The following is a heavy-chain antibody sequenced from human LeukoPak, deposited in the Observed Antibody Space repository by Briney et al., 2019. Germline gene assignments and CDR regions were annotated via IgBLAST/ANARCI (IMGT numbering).Heavy chain of an antibody. J-gene: IGHJ4*02. CDR3: TRDLYSGYDYGYFDY. CDR1: GFTFGDYA. Sequence: PGGSLRLSCTGSGFTFGDYAMSWFRQAPGNGLEWVGFIRSKAYGGTTEYAASVKGRFAISRDDSKSIAYLQMNSLKTEDTAVYYCTRDLYSGYDYGYFDYWGQGTLVTVSS. D-gene: IGHD5-12*01. V-gene: IGHV3-49*03. CDR2: IRSKAYGGTT.